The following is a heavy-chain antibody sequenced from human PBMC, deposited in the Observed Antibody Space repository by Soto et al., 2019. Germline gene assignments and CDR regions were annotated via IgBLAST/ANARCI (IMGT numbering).Heavy chain of an antibody. V-gene: IGHV1-18*01. CDR2: ISPYNGNT. D-gene: IGHD2-8*01. Sequence: QVQLVQSGGEVKKPGASVKVSCKASGYTFSNFGLSWVRQAPGQGLELMGWISPYNGNTNYAQKLQGRLTMTTDTSTSTAYMELRSQRADDTAVYYCAIDRLGVSVTGGGFDSWGQGTLVTVSS. J-gene: IGHJ4*02. CDR3: AIDRLGVSVTGGGFDS. CDR1: GYTFSNFG.